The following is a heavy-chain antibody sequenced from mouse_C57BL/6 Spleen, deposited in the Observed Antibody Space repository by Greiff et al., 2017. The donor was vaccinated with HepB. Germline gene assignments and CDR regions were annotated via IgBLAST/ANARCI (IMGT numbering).Heavy chain of an antibody. CDR2: ISSGGSYT. CDR1: GFTFSSYG. V-gene: IGHV5-6*01. Sequence: EVQLVESGGDLVKPGGSLKLSCAASGFTFSSYGMSWVRQTQDKRLEWVATISSGGSYTYYPDSVKGRFTISRDNAKNTLYLQMSSLKSEDTAMYYCARQPPTTVVPSPYYYAMDYWGQGTSVTVSS. D-gene: IGHD1-1*01. J-gene: IGHJ4*01. CDR3: ARQPPTTVVPSPYYYAMDY.